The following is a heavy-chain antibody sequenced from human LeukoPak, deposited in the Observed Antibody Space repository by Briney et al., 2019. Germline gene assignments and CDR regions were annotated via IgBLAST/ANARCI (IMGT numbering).Heavy chain of an antibody. V-gene: IGHV3-11*04. CDR1: GFTFSDYY. CDR2: ISSSGSTI. J-gene: IGHJ6*03. CDR3: ARDSVVRGVVGDYYYYYYMDV. D-gene: IGHD3-10*01. Sequence: GGSLRLSCAASGFTFSDYYMSWIRQAPGKGLEWVSYISSSGSTIYYADSVKGRFTISRDNAKNSLYLQMNSLRAEDTAVYYCARDSVVRGVVGDYYYYYYMDVWGKGTTVTVSS.